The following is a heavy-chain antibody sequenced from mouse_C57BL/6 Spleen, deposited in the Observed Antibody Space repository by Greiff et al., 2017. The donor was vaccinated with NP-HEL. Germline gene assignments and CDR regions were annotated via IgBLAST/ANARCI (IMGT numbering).Heavy chain of an antibody. J-gene: IGHJ3*01. CDR3: ARKGTAQAFAY. CDR1: GYAFSSYW. CDR2: IYPGDGDT. Sequence: VKVVESGAELVKPGASVKISCKASGYAFSSYWMNWVKQRPGKGLEWIGQIYPGDGDTNYNGKFKGKATLTADKSSSTAYMQLSSLTSEDSAVYFCARKGTAQAFAYWGQGTLVTVSA. D-gene: IGHD3-2*02. V-gene: IGHV1-80*01.